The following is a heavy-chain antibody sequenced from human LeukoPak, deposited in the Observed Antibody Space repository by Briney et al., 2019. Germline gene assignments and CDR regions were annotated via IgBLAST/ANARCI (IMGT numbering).Heavy chain of an antibody. CDR2: IYHSGDT. D-gene: IGHD4-17*01. J-gene: IGHJ4*02. CDR3: AKVSRLNQPIPVTFDY. Sequence: PSETLSLTCTVSVYSISSGHYWGWIRPPPGKGLEWIGSIYHSGDTYYNPSLKSRVTISVDTSKNQFSLKLRSVTAADTGVYYCAKVSRLNQPIPVTFDYWGQGTLVTVSS. V-gene: IGHV4-38-2*02. CDR1: VYSISSGHY.